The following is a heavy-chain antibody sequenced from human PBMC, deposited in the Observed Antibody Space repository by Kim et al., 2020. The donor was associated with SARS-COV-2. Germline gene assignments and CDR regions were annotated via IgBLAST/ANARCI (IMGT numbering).Heavy chain of an antibody. D-gene: IGHD3-10*01. CDR3: AKGRSLSCYSSLDC. J-gene: IGHJ4*02. Sequence: YAGSVKGRFTISRDSSKNTLYLQMDSLRVEDTAVYYCAKGRSLSCYSSLDCWGQGTQVTVSS. V-gene: IGHV3-23*01.